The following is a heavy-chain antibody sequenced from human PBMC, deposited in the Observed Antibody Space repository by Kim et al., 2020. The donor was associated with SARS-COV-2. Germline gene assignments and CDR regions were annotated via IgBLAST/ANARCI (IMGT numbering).Heavy chain of an antibody. CDR1: GFSLSNTA. V-gene: IGHV3-23*01. J-gene: IGHJ6*02. Sequence: GGSLRLSCAVSGFSLSNTAMNWVRQAPGKGLEWVSAISGHGRDTYYGDSVKGRLTISRDTSKNTLYLQMNSLRAEDTAVYYCAKDVWDYNGMEAWGQGTPGTVSS. CDR3: AKDVWDYNGMEA. D-gene: IGHD1-26*01. CDR2: ISGHGRDT.